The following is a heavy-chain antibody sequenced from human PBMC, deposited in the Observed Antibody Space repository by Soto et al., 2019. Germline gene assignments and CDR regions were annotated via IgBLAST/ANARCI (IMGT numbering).Heavy chain of an antibody. CDR2: ISGSGGST. Sequence: PGGSLRLSCAASGFTFSSYAMSWVRQAPGKGLEWVSAISGSGGSTYYADSVKGRFTTSRDNSKNTLYLQMNSLRAEDTAVYYCAKETFITIFGVAFNFDYWGQGTLVTVSS. CDR3: AKETFITIFGVAFNFDY. CDR1: GFTFSSYA. V-gene: IGHV3-23*01. J-gene: IGHJ4*02. D-gene: IGHD3-3*01.